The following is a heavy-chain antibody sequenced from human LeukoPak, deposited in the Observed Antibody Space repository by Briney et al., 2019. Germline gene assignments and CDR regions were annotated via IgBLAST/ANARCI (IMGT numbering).Heavy chain of an antibody. CDR1: GYTFTGYY. V-gene: IGHV1-46*01. J-gene: IGHJ6*02. CDR2: SNPSGGTT. CDR3: ARVVEGVVTYYGMDV. D-gene: IGHD2-21*02. Sequence: GASVKVSCKASGYTFTGYYMHWVRQAPGQGLEWMGISNPSGGTTSYAQKFKGRVTMTRDTSTSTVYMELSSLRSEDTAVYYCARVVEGVVTYYGMDVWGQGTTVTVSS.